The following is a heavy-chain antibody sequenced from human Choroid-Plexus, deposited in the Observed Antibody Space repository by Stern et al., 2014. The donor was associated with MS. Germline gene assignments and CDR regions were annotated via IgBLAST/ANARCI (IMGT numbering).Heavy chain of an antibody. CDR3: AKDRQYLTYFFDH. CDR2: VSYDGSNK. CDR1: GFTFGSCA. D-gene: IGHD2/OR15-2a*01. V-gene: IGHV3-30*18. J-gene: IGHJ5*02. Sequence: QVQLMQSGGGVVQPGRPLRLSCVASGFTFGSCAMHWVRPAPGKGLEWVAGVSYDGSNKYYADSVKGRFTISRDNSQNPLYMQMSSLRPEDTAVYYCAKDRQYLTYFFDHWGQGSLVTVSS.